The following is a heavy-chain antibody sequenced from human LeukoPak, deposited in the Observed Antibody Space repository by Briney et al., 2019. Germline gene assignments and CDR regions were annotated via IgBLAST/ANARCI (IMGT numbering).Heavy chain of an antibody. V-gene: IGHV3-21*01. CDR1: GFTFSSYS. D-gene: IGHD2-2*01. Sequence: GGSLRLSCAASGFTFSSYSMNWVRQAPGKGLEWVSSISSSSSYIYYADSVKGRFTISRDNAKNSLYPQMNSLRAEDTAVYYCAREGEVVPATLYYFDYWGQGTLVTVSS. CDR3: AREGEVVPATLYYFDY. J-gene: IGHJ4*02. CDR2: ISSSSSYI.